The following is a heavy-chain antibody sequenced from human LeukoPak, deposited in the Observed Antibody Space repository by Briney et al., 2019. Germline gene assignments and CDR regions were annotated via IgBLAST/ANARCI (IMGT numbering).Heavy chain of an antibody. J-gene: IGHJ3*02. CDR3: ARLPGDAFDI. V-gene: IGHV4-59*08. CDR1: GGSISSYY. Sequence: SETLSLTCTVSGGSISSYYWSWIRQPPGMGLEWIGYIYYSGSTNYNPSLKSRVTISVDTSKNQFSLKLSSVTAADTAVYYCARLPGDAFDIWGQGTMVTVSS. CDR2: IYYSGST.